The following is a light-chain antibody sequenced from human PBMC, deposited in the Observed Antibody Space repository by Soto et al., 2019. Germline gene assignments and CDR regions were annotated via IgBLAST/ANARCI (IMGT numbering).Light chain of an antibody. CDR2: DAS. Sequence: EIVLTQSPVTLSLSPGERATLSCRASQSIGYYLAWYQEKPGQAPRLLIYDASIRATGIPARFSGSGSGTDFTLTISALEPEDFAVYYCQQRGNWPPTWTFGQGTKVEIK. CDR1: QSIGYY. V-gene: IGKV3-11*01. J-gene: IGKJ1*01. CDR3: QQRGNWPPTWT.